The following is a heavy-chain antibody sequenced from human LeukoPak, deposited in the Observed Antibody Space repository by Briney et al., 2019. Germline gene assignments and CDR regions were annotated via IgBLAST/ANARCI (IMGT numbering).Heavy chain of an antibody. D-gene: IGHD1-14*01. V-gene: IGHV5-10-1*01. CDR2: IDPSDSYT. CDR3: ARLTGPVSRPPPHCFDP. Sequence: GESLRISCKGSGYSFTSYWISWVRQMPGKGLEWMGRIDPSDSYTNYSPSFQGHVTISADKSISTAYLQWSSLKASDTAMYYCARLTGPVSRPPPHCFDPWGQGTLVTVSS. J-gene: IGHJ5*02. CDR1: GYSFTSYW.